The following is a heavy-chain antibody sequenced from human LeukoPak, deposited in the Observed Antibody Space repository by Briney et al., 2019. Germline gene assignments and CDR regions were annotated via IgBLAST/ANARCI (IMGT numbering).Heavy chain of an antibody. CDR2: IYSTGST. Sequence: SETLSLTCTVSGGSISRYCWSWIRQSPGKGLEWIGYIYSTGSTNSNPSLKSRVTISVDTSRNQFSLKLNSVSAADTAMYYCARHESAVGALFYWGQGTLVTVSS. CDR3: ARHESAVGALFY. J-gene: IGHJ4*02. D-gene: IGHD3-16*01. CDR1: GGSISRYC. V-gene: IGHV4-59*08.